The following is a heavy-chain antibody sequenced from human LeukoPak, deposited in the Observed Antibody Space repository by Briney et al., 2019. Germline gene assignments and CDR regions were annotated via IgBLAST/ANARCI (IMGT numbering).Heavy chain of an antibody. V-gene: IGHV3-66*02. Sequence: QPGGSLRLSCAASGFSVSSNYMNWVRQAPGKGLEWVSAIYTGGTTYYADSVKGRFTISRDNSKNTLYLQMNSLRAEDSAVYLCARDKLGSGYSSDFDYWGQGTLVTVSS. CDR3: ARDKLGSGYSSDFDY. D-gene: IGHD6-19*01. CDR2: IYTGGTT. CDR1: GFSVSSNY. J-gene: IGHJ4*02.